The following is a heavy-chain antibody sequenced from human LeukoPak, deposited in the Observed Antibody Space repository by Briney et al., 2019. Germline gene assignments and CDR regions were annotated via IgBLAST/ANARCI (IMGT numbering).Heavy chain of an antibody. CDR1: GGTFSSYA. V-gene: IGHV1-69*13. Sequence: ASVKVSCKASGGTFSSYAISWVRQAPGQGLEWMGGIIPIFGTANYAQKFQGRVTITADESTSTACMELSSLRFEDTAVYYCARDPSYYYGSGSYVYWGQGTLVTVSS. J-gene: IGHJ4*02. D-gene: IGHD3-10*01. CDR3: ARDPSYYYGSGSYVY. CDR2: IIPIFGTA.